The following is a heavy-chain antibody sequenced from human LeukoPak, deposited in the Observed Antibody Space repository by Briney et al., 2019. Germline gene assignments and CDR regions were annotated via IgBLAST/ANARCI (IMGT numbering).Heavy chain of an antibody. J-gene: IGHJ4*02. CDR3: AKDVCTSPRCLLYFDS. V-gene: IGHV3-23*01. CDR2: ISGFNT. Sequence: PGGSLRLSCTASGFAFCNYAMNWLRQAPGKGLEWVSGISGFNTYYADSVRGRFTISRDNSRNVMYLQMNGLRAEDTAIYYCAKDVCTSPRCLLYFDSWGQGTPVTVSS. CDR1: GFAFCNYA. D-gene: IGHD2-8*01.